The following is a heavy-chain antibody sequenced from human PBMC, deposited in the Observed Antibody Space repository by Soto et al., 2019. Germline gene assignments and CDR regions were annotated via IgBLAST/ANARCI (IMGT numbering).Heavy chain of an antibody. V-gene: IGHV4-59*08. CDR3: ARQGGGCSSTSCYVSWFDP. Sequence: SETLSLTCTVSGGSISSYYWSWIRQPPGKGLEWIGYIYYSGSTNYNPSLKSRVTISVDTSKNQFSLKLSSVTAADTAVYYCARQGGGCSSTSCYVSWFDPWGQGTLVTVSS. CDR1: GGSISSYY. CDR2: IYYSGST. J-gene: IGHJ5*02. D-gene: IGHD2-2*01.